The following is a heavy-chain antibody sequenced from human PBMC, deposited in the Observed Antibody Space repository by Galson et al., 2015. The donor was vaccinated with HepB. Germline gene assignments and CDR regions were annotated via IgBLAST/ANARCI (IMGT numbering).Heavy chain of an antibody. CDR1: GYTFTSYA. CDR3: ARPRRGWLQLRDYNFDY. V-gene: IGHV7-4-1*02. CDR2: INTNTGNP. Sequence: SVKVSCKASGYTFTSYAMNWVRQAPGQGLEWMGWINTNTGNPTYAQGFTGRFVFSLDTSVSTAYLQISSLKAEDTAVYYCARPRRGWLQLRDYNFDYWGQGTLVTVSS. D-gene: IGHD5-24*01. J-gene: IGHJ4*02.